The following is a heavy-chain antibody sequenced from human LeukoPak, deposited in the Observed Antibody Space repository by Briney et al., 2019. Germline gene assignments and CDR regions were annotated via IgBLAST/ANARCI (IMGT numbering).Heavy chain of an antibody. V-gene: IGHV3-23*01. J-gene: IGHJ4*02. CDR1: KFTFNNYA. CDR3: AKSTWFDYFDY. D-gene: IGHD3-9*01. Sequence: GGSLRLSCLASKFTFNNYAMTWVRQAPGKGLEWVSAISGSGGSTYYADSVKGRFTISRDNSKNTLYLQMNRLRADDTAIYYCAKSTWFDYFDYWGQGTLVTVSS. CDR2: ISGSGGST.